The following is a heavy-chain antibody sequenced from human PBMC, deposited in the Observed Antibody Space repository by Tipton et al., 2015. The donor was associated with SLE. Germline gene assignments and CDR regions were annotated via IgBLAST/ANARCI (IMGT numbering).Heavy chain of an antibody. Sequence: TLSLTCIVSAYSISSGYYWAWIRQPPGKGLEWIGCVYHTGSTYYNLSLKSRVTISVDTSKNQFSLKLNSVIAADTAMYYCARAAGRDGYTSSWTPFDYWGQGTLVTVSS. CDR1: AYSISSGYY. CDR2: VYHTGST. D-gene: IGHD6-13*01. J-gene: IGHJ4*02. CDR3: ARAAGRDGYTSSWTPFDY. V-gene: IGHV4-38-2*02.